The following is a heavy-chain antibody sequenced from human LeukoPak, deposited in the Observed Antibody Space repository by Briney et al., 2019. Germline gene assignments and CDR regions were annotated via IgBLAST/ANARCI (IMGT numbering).Heavy chain of an antibody. V-gene: IGHV3-30*04. Sequence: PGGSLRLSCAASGFTFSSYAMHWVRQAPGKGLEWVAVISYDGSNKYYADSVKGRFTISRDNSKNTLYLQMNSLRAEDTAVYYCARGGFGPSDALDIWGQGTMVTVSS. D-gene: IGHD3-10*01. CDR1: GFTFSSYA. J-gene: IGHJ3*02. CDR3: ARGGFGPSDALDI. CDR2: ISYDGSNK.